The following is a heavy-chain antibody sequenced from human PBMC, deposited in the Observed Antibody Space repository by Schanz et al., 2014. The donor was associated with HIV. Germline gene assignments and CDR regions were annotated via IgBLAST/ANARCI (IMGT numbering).Heavy chain of an antibody. J-gene: IGHJ4*02. CDR2: INHNGDT. CDR1: GGSFSNYY. D-gene: IGHD1-1*01. V-gene: IGHV4-34*02. Sequence: QVQLQQWGAGLLKPSETLSLTCAVYGGSFSNYYWNWIRQTPGKGLEYIGDINHNGDTRYNPSLKSRVTISLDSPKRQFSLMLKSVTAADTAVYFCARATTDPFQPTYYFDSWGQGTLVTVSS. CDR3: ARATTDPFQPTYYFDS.